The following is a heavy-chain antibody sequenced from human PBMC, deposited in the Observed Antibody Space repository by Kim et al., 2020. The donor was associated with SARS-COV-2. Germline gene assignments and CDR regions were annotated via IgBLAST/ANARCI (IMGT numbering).Heavy chain of an antibody. CDR2: ISSSSSYI. D-gene: IGHD2-21*02. CDR1: GFTFSSYS. CDR3: ARDQSRSGDPWVDY. V-gene: IGHV3-21*01. J-gene: IGHJ4*02. Sequence: GGSLRLSCAASGFTFSSYSMNWVRQAPGKGLEWVSSISSSSSYIYYADSVKGRFTISRDNAKNSLYLQMNSLRAEDTAVYYCARDQSRSGDPWVDYWGQGTLVTVSS.